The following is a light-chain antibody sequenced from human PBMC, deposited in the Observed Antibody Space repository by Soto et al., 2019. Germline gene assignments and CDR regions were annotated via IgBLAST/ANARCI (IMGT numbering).Light chain of an antibody. Sequence: DVVMTQSPLSLPVTLGQPASISCRSSQSLVASDGNTYLNWFQQRPGQSPRRLIYKVSNRDSGVPDRFSGSGSGTDFTLKISRVDAEDVGVYYCTQGIYWPYTLGQGTKLEI. CDR2: KVS. CDR3: TQGIYWPYT. CDR1: QSLVASDGNTY. J-gene: IGKJ2*01. V-gene: IGKV2-30*01.